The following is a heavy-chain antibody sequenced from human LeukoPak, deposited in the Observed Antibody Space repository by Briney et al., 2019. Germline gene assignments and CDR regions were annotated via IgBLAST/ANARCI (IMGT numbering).Heavy chain of an antibody. CDR1: GYTFTSYY. Sequence: ASVTVSCKASGYTFTSYYMHWGRQAPGQGLEWMGIINPSGGSTSYAQTFQGRVTMTRDTSTSTVYMEVSSLRSEDTAVYYCARGTANFWSGYSLHFDYWGQGTLVTVSS. CDR2: INPSGGST. J-gene: IGHJ4*02. D-gene: IGHD3-3*01. CDR3: ARGTANFWSGYSLHFDY. V-gene: IGHV1-46*01.